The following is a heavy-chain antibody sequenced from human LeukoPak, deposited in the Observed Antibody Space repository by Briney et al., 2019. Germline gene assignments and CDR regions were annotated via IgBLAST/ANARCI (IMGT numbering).Heavy chain of an antibody. CDR3: AREFTGGLVDY. D-gene: IGHD1-14*01. V-gene: IGHV1-2*02. Sequence: ASVKVSCKASGYTFTDYYMHWVRQAPGQGLEWMGWINSNSGDTNYAQNFQGRVTMTRDTSISTAYMELSRLRSDDTAVYYCAREFTGGLVDYWGQGTLVTVSS. CDR1: GYTFTDYY. CDR2: INSNSGDT. J-gene: IGHJ4*02.